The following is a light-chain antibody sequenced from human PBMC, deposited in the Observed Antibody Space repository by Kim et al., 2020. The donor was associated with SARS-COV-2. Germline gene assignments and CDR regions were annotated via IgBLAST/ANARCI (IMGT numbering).Light chain of an antibody. CDR3: QQRSNWPPALT. CDR2: EAS. Sequence: PGERATLACRASQSVSTYVAWDQQKAGQATRIGIYEASNRATGITDRFSGRGYGTDCTLSISSLESEDFAVYYCQQRSNWPPALTFGGGTKVDIK. J-gene: IGKJ4*01. CDR1: QSVSTY. V-gene: IGKV3-11*01.